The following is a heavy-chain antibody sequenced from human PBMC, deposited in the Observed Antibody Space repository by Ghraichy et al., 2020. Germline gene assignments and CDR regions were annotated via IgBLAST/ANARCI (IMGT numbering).Heavy chain of an antibody. J-gene: IGHJ4*02. CDR2: ISYSGFT. V-gene: IGHV4-31*03. Sequence: SETLSLTCLVSGATISTGGYSWTWIRQQPGKGLEWIGLISYSGFTYYNPSLVGRLIISLDTSKNQFSLELRSVTAADTAVYYCARERGGYSGDPCWGQGTLVTGSS. CDR3: ARERGGYSGDPC. CDR1: GATISTGGYS. D-gene: IGHD6-19*01.